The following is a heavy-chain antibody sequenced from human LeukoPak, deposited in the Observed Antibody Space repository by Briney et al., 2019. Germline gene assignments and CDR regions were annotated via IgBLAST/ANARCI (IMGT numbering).Heavy chain of an antibody. J-gene: IGHJ3*02. CDR3: ARAGEVRGVIRDLHAFDN. V-gene: IGHV4-31*03. Sequence: PSETLSLTCTVSGGSISSGGYYWSWIRQHPGKGLEWIGYIYYSGSTYYNPSLKSRVTISVDTSKNQFSLKLSSVTAADTAVYYCARAGEVRGVIRDLHAFDNWGQGTMVTVSS. CDR1: GGSISSGGYY. CDR2: IYYSGST. D-gene: IGHD3-10*01.